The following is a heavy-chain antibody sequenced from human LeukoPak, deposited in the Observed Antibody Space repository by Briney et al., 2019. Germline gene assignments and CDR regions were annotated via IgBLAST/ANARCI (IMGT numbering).Heavy chain of an antibody. CDR2: VSTYADYR. D-gene: IGHD3-22*01. Sequence: ASVKVSCKASGYSFITYGISWVRQAPGQGLEWLGWVSTYADYRKYGQKFQGRVTMSTDTPTATAYMELSDLTYDGTAVYYCARSASGYNWFDPWGQGTLVTVSS. CDR3: ARSASGYNWFDP. CDR1: GYSFITYG. J-gene: IGHJ5*02. V-gene: IGHV1-18*01.